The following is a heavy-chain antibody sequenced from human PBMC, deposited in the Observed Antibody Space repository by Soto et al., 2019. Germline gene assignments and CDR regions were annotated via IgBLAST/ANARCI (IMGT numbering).Heavy chain of an antibody. Sequence: SETLSLTSTVSGGSISSYYWSWIRQPPGKGLEWIGYIYYSGSTNYNPSLKSRVTISVDTSKNQFSLKLSSVTSADTAVYYCARHQAMITFGGVIVSPFDPWGQGTLVTVSS. CDR2: IYYSGST. D-gene: IGHD3-16*02. V-gene: IGHV4-59*08. CDR1: GGSISSYY. CDR3: ARHQAMITFGGVIVSPFDP. J-gene: IGHJ5*02.